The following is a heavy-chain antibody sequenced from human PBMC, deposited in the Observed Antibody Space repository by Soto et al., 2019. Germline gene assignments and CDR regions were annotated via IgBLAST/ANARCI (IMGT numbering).Heavy chain of an antibody. CDR2: IYSGGST. J-gene: IGHJ3*02. D-gene: IGHD6-19*01. V-gene: IGHV3-53*02. CDR3: AIDVIAVAGTLGAFDI. CDR1: GFTVSSNY. Sequence: EVQLVETGGGLIQPGGSLRLSCAASGFTVSSNYMSWVRQAPGKGLEWVSVIYSGGSTYYADYVKGGFTISRDNSKNTLYLQMNSLRAEDTAVYYCAIDVIAVAGTLGAFDIWGQGTMVTVSS.